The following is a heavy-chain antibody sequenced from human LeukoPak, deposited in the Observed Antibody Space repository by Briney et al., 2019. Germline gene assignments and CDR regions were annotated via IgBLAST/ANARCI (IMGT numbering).Heavy chain of an antibody. CDR3: ARSLRNAFDI. D-gene: IGHD3-3*01. J-gene: IGHJ3*02. V-gene: IGHV3-48*01. CDR2: IRSSSSTI. Sequence: GGSLRLSCAASGFTFSSYSMNWVRQAPGKGLEWVAYIRSSSSTIYYADSVKGRFTISTDNANDSVHLQMNSLRAEDTAVYYCARSLRNAFDIWGQGTMVTVSS. CDR1: GFTFSSYS.